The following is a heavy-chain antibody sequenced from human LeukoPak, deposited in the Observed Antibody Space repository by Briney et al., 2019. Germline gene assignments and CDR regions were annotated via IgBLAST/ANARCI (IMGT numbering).Heavy chain of an antibody. CDR3: AKVGVGWVAFEY. J-gene: IGHJ4*02. D-gene: IGHD3-16*01. V-gene: IGHV3-53*01. CDR2: IYSGGST. CDR1: GFTVSSNY. Sequence: GGSLRLSCAASGFTVSSNYMSWVRQAPGKGLEWVSVIYSGGSTYYADSVKGRFTISRGNSKNTLYLQMNSLRAEDTAVYYCAKVGVGWVAFEYWGQGTLVTVSS.